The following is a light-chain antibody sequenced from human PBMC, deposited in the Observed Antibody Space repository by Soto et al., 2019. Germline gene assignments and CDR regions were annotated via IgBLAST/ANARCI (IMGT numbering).Light chain of an antibody. CDR2: EVS. CDR1: SSDVGGYNY. Sequence: QSALTQPASVSGSPGQSITISCTGTSSDVGGYNYVSWYQQHPGKAPKLMIYEVSNRPSGVSNRFSGSKSGNTASLTISGLQAEDEADDYCSSYTSSSTLVFGGGTPLTVL. V-gene: IGLV2-14*01. J-gene: IGLJ3*02. CDR3: SSYTSSSTLV.